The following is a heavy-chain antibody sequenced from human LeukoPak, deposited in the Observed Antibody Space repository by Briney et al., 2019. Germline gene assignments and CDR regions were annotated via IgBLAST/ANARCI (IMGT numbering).Heavy chain of an antibody. CDR1: GFTFSSYA. D-gene: IGHD2-15*01. Sequence: GGSLRLSCAASGFTFSSYAMSWVRQAPGKGLEWVSAISGSGSTTYHADPVKGRFTISRDNSKNTLYLQMNSLRAEDTAVYYCARRLVAVTGRAFDIWGQGTMVAVSS. V-gene: IGHV3-23*01. J-gene: IGHJ3*02. CDR3: ARRLVAVTGRAFDI. CDR2: ISGSGSTT.